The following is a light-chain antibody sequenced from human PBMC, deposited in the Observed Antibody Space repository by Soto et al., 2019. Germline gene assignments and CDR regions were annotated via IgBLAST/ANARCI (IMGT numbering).Light chain of an antibody. CDR3: QQYDTSPPT. CDR2: GAS. V-gene: IGKV3-20*01. Sequence: DIVLTQSPCTLSLSPGERATISCRASQSVSRYSLSCYQQQPGQAPRLLIYGASSKATDLPDRFSGSGSGTDFTLIISRLEPEDVAVYFCQQYDTSPPTFGPGTKVDIK. J-gene: IGKJ3*01. CDR1: QSVSRYS.